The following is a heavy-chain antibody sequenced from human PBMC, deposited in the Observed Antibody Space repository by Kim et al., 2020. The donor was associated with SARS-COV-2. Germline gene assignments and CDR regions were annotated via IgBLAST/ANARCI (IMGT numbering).Heavy chain of an antibody. Sequence: GESLKISCDGSGYIFTNYWIGWVRQMPGKGLEWMGIIYPGDSDTRYSPSFQGQVTISADKSTSTAYLQWSSLKASDTALYYCARCRYGRDYFDYWGQGTLVTVSS. J-gene: IGHJ4*02. V-gene: IGHV5-51*01. CDR2: IYPGDSDT. CDR1: GYIFTNYW. CDR3: ARCRYGRDYFDY. D-gene: IGHD5-18*01.